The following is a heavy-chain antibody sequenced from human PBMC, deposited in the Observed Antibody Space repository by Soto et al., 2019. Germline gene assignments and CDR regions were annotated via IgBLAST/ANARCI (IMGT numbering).Heavy chain of an antibody. D-gene: IGHD2-15*01. Sequence: EVQLVESGGGLVKPGGSLRLSCAASGFTFSSYSMNWVRQAPGKGLEWVSSISSSSSYIYYADSVKGRFTISRDNAKNSLYLQMNNLRAEDTAVYYCARDWGCSGGSCRYGMDVWGQGTTVTVSS. CDR1: GFTFSSYS. CDR2: ISSSSSYI. CDR3: ARDWGCSGGSCRYGMDV. J-gene: IGHJ6*02. V-gene: IGHV3-21*01.